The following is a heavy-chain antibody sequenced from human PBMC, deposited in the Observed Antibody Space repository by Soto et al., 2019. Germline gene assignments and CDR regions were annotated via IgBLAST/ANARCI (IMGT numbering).Heavy chain of an antibody. CDR1: GGSIGSYY. CDR2: IYYSGST. J-gene: IGHJ4*02. CDR3: ARDPTR. V-gene: IGHV4-59*06. Sequence: SETLSLTCTVSGGSIGSYYWSWIRQPPGKGLEWIGYIYYSGSTYYNPSLKSRVTISVDTSKNQFSLKLSSVTAADTAVYYCARDPTRWGQGTLVTVSS.